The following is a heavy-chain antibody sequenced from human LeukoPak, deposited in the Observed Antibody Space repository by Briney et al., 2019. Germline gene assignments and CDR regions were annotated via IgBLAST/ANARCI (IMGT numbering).Heavy chain of an antibody. CDR3: ANPILHHYCMDV. D-gene: IGHD4-11*01. CDR1: GFTFSSYA. Sequence: GGSLRLSCAASGFTFSSYAMSWVRQAPGKGLEWVSAISGSGGSTYYADSVKGRFTISRDNSKNTLYLQMNSLRAEDTAVYYCANPILHHYCMDVWGKGATVTLPS. V-gene: IGHV3-23*01. J-gene: IGHJ6*01. CDR2: ISGSGGST.